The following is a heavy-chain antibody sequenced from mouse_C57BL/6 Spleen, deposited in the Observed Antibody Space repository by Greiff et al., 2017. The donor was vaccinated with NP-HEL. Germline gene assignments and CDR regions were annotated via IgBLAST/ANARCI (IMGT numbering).Heavy chain of an antibody. J-gene: IGHJ2*01. CDR2: IHPNSGST. Sequence: QVQLKQPGAELVKPGASVKLSCKASGYTFTSYWMHWVKQRPGQGLEWIGMIHPNSGSTNYNEKFKSKATLTVDKSSSTAYMQLSSLTSEDSAVYYCARGAYGSRFDYWGQGTTLTVSS. D-gene: IGHD1-1*01. CDR1: GYTFTSYW. V-gene: IGHV1-64*01. CDR3: ARGAYGSRFDY.